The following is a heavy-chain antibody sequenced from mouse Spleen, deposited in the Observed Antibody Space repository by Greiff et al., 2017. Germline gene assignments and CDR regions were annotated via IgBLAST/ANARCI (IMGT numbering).Heavy chain of an antibody. J-gene: IGHJ4*01. D-gene: IGHD2-1*01. V-gene: IGHV5-12*02. CDR1: GFTFSDYY. Sequence: EVKLMESGGGLVQPGGSLKLPCATSGFTFSDYYMYWVRQTPEKRLEWVAYISNGGGSTYYPDTVKGRFTISRDNAKNTLYLQMSRLKSEDTAMYYCARGHGNYDYYAMDYWGQGTSVTVSS. CDR3: ARGHGNYDYYAMDY. CDR2: ISNGGGST.